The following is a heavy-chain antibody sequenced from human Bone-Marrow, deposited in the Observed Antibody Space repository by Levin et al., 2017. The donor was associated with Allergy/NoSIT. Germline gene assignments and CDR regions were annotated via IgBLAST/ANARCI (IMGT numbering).Heavy chain of an antibody. V-gene: IGHV3-23*01. D-gene: IGHD2-21*01. J-gene: IGHJ4*02. CDR3: VRTPGAIVVTPYFDY. Sequence: QASETLSLTCAASGFRFSDYVMNWVRQAPGKGLEWVSVISGSGDNTYYADSVKGRFTISRDAAKNTLYLQMNSLSAEDTAIYYCVRTPGAIVVTPYFDYWGQGTLVTVSS. CDR2: ISGSGDNT. CDR1: GFRFSDYV.